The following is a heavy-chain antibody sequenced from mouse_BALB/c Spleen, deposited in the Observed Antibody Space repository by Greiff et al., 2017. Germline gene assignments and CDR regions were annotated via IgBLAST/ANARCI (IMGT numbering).Heavy chain of an antibody. CDR2: IWAGGST. Sequence: VQVVESGPGLVAPSQSLSITCTVSGFSLTSYGVHWVRQPPGKGLEWLGVIWAGGSTNYNSALMSRLSISKDNSKSQVFLKMNSLQTDDTAMYYCARDSGSSMYAMDYWGQGTSVTVSS. CDR3: ARDSGSSMYAMDY. CDR1: GFSLTSYG. V-gene: IGHV2-9*02. J-gene: IGHJ4*01. D-gene: IGHD1-1*01.